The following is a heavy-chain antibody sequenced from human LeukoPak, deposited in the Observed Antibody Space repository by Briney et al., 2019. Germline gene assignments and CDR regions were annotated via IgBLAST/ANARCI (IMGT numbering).Heavy chain of an antibody. Sequence: GGSLRLSCAASGFTFSSYWMSWVRQAPGKGLEWVANIKQDGSEKYYVDSVKGRFTISRDNAKKSLYLQMNNLRGEDTAVYYCARDKIVGATHFDYWGQGTLVTVSS. D-gene: IGHD1-26*01. CDR3: ARDKIVGATHFDY. J-gene: IGHJ4*02. V-gene: IGHV3-7*01. CDR1: GFTFSSYW. CDR2: IKQDGSEK.